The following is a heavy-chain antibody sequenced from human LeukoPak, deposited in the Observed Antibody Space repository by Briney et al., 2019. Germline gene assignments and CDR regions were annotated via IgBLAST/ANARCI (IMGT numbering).Heavy chain of an antibody. CDR2: INHSGST. J-gene: IGHJ4*02. CDR1: GGSFSGYY. D-gene: IGHD2-2*01. V-gene: IGHV4-34*01. CDR3: ASLTYCSSTSCYVFSDY. Sequence: SETLSLTCAVYGGSFSGYYWSWIRQPPGKGLEWIGEINHSGSTNYNPSLKSRVTISVDTSKNQFSLKLGSVTAADTAVYYCASLTYCSSTSCYVFSDYWGQGTLVTVSS.